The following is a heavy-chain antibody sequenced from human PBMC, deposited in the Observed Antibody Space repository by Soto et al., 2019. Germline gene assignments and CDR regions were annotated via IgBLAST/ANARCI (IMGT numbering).Heavy chain of an antibody. J-gene: IGHJ5*02. D-gene: IGHD2-2*01. V-gene: IGHV3-7*03. CDR3: ARGHTTSPNWFDP. CDR2: IKQDGSEK. CDR1: GFTFSSYW. Sequence: EVQLVESGGGLVQPEGSLRLSCAASGFTFSSYWMSWVRQAPGRGLEWVANIKQDGSEKFYVDSVKGRFTISKDNAQKAVYLQMNSLRAEDTAVYYCARGHTTSPNWFDPWGQGTLVTVSS.